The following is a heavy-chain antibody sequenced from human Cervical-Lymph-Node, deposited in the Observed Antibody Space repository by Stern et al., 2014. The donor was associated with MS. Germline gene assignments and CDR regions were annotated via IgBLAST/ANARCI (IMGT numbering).Heavy chain of an antibody. J-gene: IGHJ3*02. CDR1: GYTFTSYG. CDR2: ISAYNGNT. D-gene: IGHD2-15*01. Sequence: QVQLVQSGAEVKKPGASVKVSCKASGYTFTSYGISWVRQAPGQGLEWMGWISAYNGNTNYAQKLQGRVTMTTDMELRSLRSDDTAVYYCARGLLGSENAFDIWGQGTMVTVSS. CDR3: ARGLLGSENAFDI. V-gene: IGHV1-18*01.